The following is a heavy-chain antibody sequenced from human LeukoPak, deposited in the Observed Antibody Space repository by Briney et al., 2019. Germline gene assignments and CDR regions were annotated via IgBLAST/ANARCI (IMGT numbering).Heavy chain of an antibody. V-gene: IGHV1-69*13. Sequence: ASVKVSCKASGGTFSSYAISWVRQAPGQGLEWMGGIIPIFGTANYAQKFQGRVTITADGSTSTAYMELSSLRPEDTAVYYCASLYDNSGYYYFDYWGQGTLVTVSS. D-gene: IGHD3-22*01. CDR1: GGTFSSYA. CDR2: IIPIFGTA. CDR3: ASLYDNSGYYYFDY. J-gene: IGHJ4*02.